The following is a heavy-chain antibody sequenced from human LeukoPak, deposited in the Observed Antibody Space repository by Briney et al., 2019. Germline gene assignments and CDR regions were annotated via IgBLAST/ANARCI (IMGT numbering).Heavy chain of an antibody. J-gene: IGHJ4*02. D-gene: IGHD6-13*01. Sequence: GGSLRLSCAASGFTFSSYAMSWVRQAPGKGLEWVSDISGSGGSTYYADSVKGRFTISRDNSKNTLYLQMNSLRAEDTAVYYCAKSVKSGIAAAGTFFDYWGQGTLVTVSS. CDR2: ISGSGGST. V-gene: IGHV3-23*01. CDR1: GFTFSSYA. CDR3: AKSVKSGIAAAGTFFDY.